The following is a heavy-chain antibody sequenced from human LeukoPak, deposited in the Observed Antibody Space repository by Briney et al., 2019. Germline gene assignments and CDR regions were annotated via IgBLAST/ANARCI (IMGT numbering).Heavy chain of an antibody. CDR3: ARDHYGGNSDY. J-gene: IGHJ4*02. Sequence: GGSLTHPHAPPGLSFSSYWMHWVRQAPGKWLVWVSRINTDGSSTYYADSVKGRFTISRDNAKNTLYLQMNSLRAEDTAVYYCARDHYGGNSDYWGQGTLVTVSS. V-gene: IGHV3-74*01. CDR1: GLSFSSYW. CDR2: INTDGSST. D-gene: IGHD4-23*01.